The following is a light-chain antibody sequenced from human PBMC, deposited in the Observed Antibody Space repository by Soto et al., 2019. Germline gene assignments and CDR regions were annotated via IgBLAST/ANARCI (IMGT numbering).Light chain of an antibody. CDR2: EPS. J-gene: IGKJ1*01. CDR3: QNFDSGPQS. CDR1: QGIRHY. Sequence: DIQMTQSPSSLSASVGDRVTITCRASQGIRHYLAWYHQKPGKVPKLLIYEPSNLQSGVPSRCRGRGSGREFSLTISSLQPEDVATYYCQNFDSGPQSFGQGTKVEIK. V-gene: IGKV1-27*01.